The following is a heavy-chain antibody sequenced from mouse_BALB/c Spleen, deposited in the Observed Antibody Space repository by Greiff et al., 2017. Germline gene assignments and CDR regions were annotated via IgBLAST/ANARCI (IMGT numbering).Heavy chain of an antibody. Sequence: QVQLQQSGAELVRPGTSVKISCKASGYTFTNYWLGWVKQRPGHGLEWIGDIYPGGGYTNYNEKFKGKATLTADTSSSTAYMQLSSLTSEDSAVYFCARHYGSSYGFAYWGQGTLVTVSA. J-gene: IGHJ3*01. CDR3: ARHYGSSYGFAY. V-gene: IGHV1-63*02. CDR2: IYPGGGYT. D-gene: IGHD1-1*01. CDR1: GYTFTNYW.